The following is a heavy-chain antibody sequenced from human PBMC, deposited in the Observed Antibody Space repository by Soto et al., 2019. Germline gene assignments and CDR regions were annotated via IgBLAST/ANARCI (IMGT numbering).Heavy chain of an antibody. D-gene: IGHD2-2*01. CDR3: ARHIVLVPAATGMGMDV. CDR2: ISAYNGNT. Sequence: QVQLVQSGAEVKKPGASVKVSCKASGYTFTSYGISWVRQAPGQGLEWMGWISAYNGNTNYSQKLQGRVTMTTDTPTSTAYMELRSLRSDDTAVYYCARHIVLVPAATGMGMDVWGQGTTVTFS. CDR1: GYTFTSYG. J-gene: IGHJ6*02. V-gene: IGHV1-18*01.